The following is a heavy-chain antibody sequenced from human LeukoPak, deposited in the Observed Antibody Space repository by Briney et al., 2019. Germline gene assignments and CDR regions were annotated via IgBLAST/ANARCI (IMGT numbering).Heavy chain of an antibody. Sequence: GGSLRLSCSASGFTFSTHSMHWVRQAPGKGLEYVSTISGSGGTTYYADSVKGRFTISRDNSKNSVYLQMSSLRAEDTAMYHCARGTYPLDYWGQGTLVTVSS. D-gene: IGHD2-21*01. CDR2: ISGSGGTT. CDR3: ARGTYPLDY. J-gene: IGHJ4*02. V-gene: IGHV3-64D*09. CDR1: GFTFSTHS.